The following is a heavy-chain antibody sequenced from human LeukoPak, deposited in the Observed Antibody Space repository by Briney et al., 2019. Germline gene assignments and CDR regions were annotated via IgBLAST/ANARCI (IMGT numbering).Heavy chain of an antibody. J-gene: IGHJ4*02. CDR3: ARDRYSSGWYGDFDC. Sequence: GGSLRLSCAASGFTFSSYSMNWVRQAPGKGLEWVSYISSSSSTIYYADSVKGRFTISRDNSKNTLNLQMNSLRAEDTAVYYCARDRYSSGWYGDFDCWGQGTLVTVSS. CDR2: ISSSSSTI. CDR1: GFTFSSYS. V-gene: IGHV3-48*01. D-gene: IGHD6-19*01.